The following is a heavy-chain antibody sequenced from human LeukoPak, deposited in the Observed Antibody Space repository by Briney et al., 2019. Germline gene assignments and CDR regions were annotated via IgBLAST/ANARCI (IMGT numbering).Heavy chain of an antibody. CDR1: GFTFSSYW. CDR3: ARESGIAAALDL. V-gene: IGHV3-74*01. D-gene: IGHD6-13*01. Sequence: GGSLRLSCAASGFTFSSYWMHWVRQAPGKGLVWVSRINTDGSSASYADSVKGRFTISRDNAKNTLYPQMNSLRAEDTAVYYCARESGIAAALDLWGQGTLVTVSS. J-gene: IGHJ5*02. CDR2: INTDGSSA.